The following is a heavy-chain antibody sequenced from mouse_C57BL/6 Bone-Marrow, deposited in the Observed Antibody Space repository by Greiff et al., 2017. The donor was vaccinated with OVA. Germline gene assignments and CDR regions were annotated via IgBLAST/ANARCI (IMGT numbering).Heavy chain of an antibody. CDR1: GYTFTDYY. CDR2: INPYNGGT. Sequence: DVQLQESGPVLVKPGASVKMSCKASGYTFTDYYMNWVKQSHGKSLEWIGVINPYNGGTSYNQKFKGKATLTVDKSSSTAYMELNSLTSEDSAVYYCARDYYGSSRFDYWGQGTTLTVSS. J-gene: IGHJ2*01. CDR3: ARDYYGSSRFDY. D-gene: IGHD1-1*01. V-gene: IGHV1-19*01.